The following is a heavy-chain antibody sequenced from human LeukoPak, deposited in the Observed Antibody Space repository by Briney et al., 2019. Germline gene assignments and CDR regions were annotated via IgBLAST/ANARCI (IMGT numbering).Heavy chain of an antibody. Sequence: ASVQVSCKASGYTFTNYYIHCVRQAPGQGLEWMGIIDPSGGSTSYAQKFQGRVTMTRDMSTSTVYMELSSLRSEDTAVYHCARGSSGSYLNYFDYWGQGTLVTVSS. CDR2: IDPSGGST. D-gene: IGHD1-26*01. V-gene: IGHV1-46*01. CDR1: GYTFTNYY. CDR3: ARGSSGSYLNYFDY. J-gene: IGHJ4*02.